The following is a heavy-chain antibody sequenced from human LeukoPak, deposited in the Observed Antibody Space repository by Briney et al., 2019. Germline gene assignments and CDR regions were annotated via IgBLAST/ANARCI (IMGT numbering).Heavy chain of an antibody. CDR3: ARELGGSYS. D-gene: IGHD1-26*01. CDR1: GGSISSGSYY. V-gene: IGHV4-61*02. Sequence: SETLSLTCTVSGGSISSGSYYWSWIRQPAGKGLEWIGRIYTGGSTNYNPSLKSRVTISVDTSKNRFSLKLSSVTAADTAVYYCARELGGSYSWGQGTLVTVSS. CDR2: IYTGGST. J-gene: IGHJ4*02.